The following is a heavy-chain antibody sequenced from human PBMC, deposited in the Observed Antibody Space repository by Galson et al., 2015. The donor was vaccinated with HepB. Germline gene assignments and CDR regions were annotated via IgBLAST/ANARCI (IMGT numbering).Heavy chain of an antibody. CDR2: IKRDGSEK. CDR1: GLTFRTYW. V-gene: IGHV3-7*03. CDR3: ASSNYYDISGFYGAFDI. D-gene: IGHD3-22*01. Sequence: SLRLSCAASGLTFRTYWMTWVRQAPGKGLEWVANIKRDGSEKWYVDSVKGRFTVSIDNAENALYLQMNSLRAEDTAVYYCASSNYYDISGFYGAFDIWGQGTMVTVSS. J-gene: IGHJ3*02.